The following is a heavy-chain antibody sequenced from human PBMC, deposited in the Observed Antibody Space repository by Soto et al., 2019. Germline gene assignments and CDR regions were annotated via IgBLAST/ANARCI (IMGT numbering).Heavy chain of an antibody. D-gene: IGHD3-10*01. Sequence: EVQLLESGGGLVQPGGSLRLSCAASGFTFSSSSMWWVRQAPGKGLECVSAISAAGETTYYADSVKGRFTISRDKSKLTLYLQMNGLRAEYKAVYFCAFNSGSGSYYFDYWGQGTLVTVSS. CDR3: AFNSGSGSYYFDY. CDR1: GFTFSSSS. CDR2: ISAAGETT. J-gene: IGHJ4*02. V-gene: IGHV3-23*01.